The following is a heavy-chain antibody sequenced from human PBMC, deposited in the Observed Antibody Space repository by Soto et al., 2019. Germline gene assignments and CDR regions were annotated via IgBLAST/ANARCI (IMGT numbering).Heavy chain of an antibody. CDR1: GGSISSGGYY. Sequence: SETLSLTCTVSGGSISSGGYYWSWIRQHPGKGLEWIGYIYYSGSTYYNPSLKSRVTISVDTSKNQFSLKLSSVTAADTAVYYCARDCYYGSGSYRNAFDIWGQGTMVTVSS. D-gene: IGHD3-10*01. V-gene: IGHV4-31*03. J-gene: IGHJ3*02. CDR3: ARDCYYGSGSYRNAFDI. CDR2: IYYSGST.